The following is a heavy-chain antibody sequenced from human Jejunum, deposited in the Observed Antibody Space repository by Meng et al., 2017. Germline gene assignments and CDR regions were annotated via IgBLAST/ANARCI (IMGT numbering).Heavy chain of an antibody. CDR2: ITDGGGGET. Sequence: GGSLRLSCAASGFNFGDNVMNWVRQAPGKGLEWISTITDGGGGETFYADSVEGRFTISRDDSKNTVYLQMKSMGAEDSAREYCAKKAAMAGTPGNYFDYWGPGALVTVSS. J-gene: IGHJ4*02. CDR1: GFNFGDNV. V-gene: IGHV3-23*01. D-gene: IGHD1-14*01. CDR3: AKKAAMAGTPGNYFDY.